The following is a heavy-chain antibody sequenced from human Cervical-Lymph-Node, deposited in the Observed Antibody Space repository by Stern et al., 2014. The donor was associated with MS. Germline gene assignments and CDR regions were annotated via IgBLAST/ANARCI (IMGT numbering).Heavy chain of an antibody. Sequence: VQLVQSGAEVKKPGSSVKVSCKASGGTFSSYPISWVRQAPGQGLEWMGGIIPIFGTANFAQKSQARLAITADESTSTAYMELGSLRSEDTAVYYCARDRDSTVTTFGGLDVWGQGTPVTVSS. V-gene: IGHV1-69*01. CDR3: ARDRDSTVTTFGGLDV. CDR1: GGTFSSYP. J-gene: IGHJ6*02. CDR2: IIPIFGTA. D-gene: IGHD4-11*01.